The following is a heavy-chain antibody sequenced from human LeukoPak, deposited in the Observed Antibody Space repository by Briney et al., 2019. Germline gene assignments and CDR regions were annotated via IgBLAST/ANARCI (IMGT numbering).Heavy chain of an antibody. J-gene: IGHJ4*02. CDR2: IYHSGST. D-gene: IGHD5-12*01. Sequence: SETLSLTCTVSGGSISSGAYSWSWIRQPPGKGLEWIGYIYHSGSTNYNPSLKSRVTISVDTSKNQLSLKLSSVTAADTAVYYCARAPRVRGYSGYDYIAYYFDYWGQGTLVTVSS. CDR3: ARAPRVRGYSGYDYIAYYFDY. CDR1: GGSISSGAYS. V-gene: IGHV4-61*08.